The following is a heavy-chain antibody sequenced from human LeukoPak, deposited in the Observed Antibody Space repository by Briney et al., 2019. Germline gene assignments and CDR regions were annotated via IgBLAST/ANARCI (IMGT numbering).Heavy chain of an antibody. Sequence: PSETLSLTCAVYGGSFSGYYWSWIRQPPGKGLEWIGEINHSGSTNYNPSLKSRVTISVDTSKNQFSLKLSSVTAADTAVYYCARPHCSGGSCYTRQWMWFDPWGQGTLVTVSS. CDR2: INHSGST. V-gene: IGHV4-34*01. D-gene: IGHD2-15*01. CDR1: GGSFSGYY. J-gene: IGHJ5*02. CDR3: ARPHCSGGSCYTRQWMWFDP.